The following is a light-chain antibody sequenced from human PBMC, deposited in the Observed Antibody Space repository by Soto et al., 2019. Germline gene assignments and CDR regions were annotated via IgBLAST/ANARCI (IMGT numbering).Light chain of an antibody. Sequence: QSALTQPASVSGSPGQSITISCTGTSSDVGGYNYVSWYQQYPGKAPKLMIYDVSNRPSGVSNRFSGSKSGNTASLTISGLQAEGEADYYFSSYTSSSPYVFGTGTKVTVL. J-gene: IGLJ1*01. CDR2: DVS. CDR3: SSYTSSSPYV. CDR1: SSDVGGYNY. V-gene: IGLV2-14*01.